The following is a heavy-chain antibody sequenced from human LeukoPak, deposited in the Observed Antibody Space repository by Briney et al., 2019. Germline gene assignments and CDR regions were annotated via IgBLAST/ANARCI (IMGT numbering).Heavy chain of an antibody. CDR1: GFTFGSYW. D-gene: IGHD1-26*01. J-gene: IGHJ4*02. Sequence: GGSLRLSCAASGFTFGSYWMHWVRQAPGKGLVWVSRINSDGSSTSYADSVKGRFTISRDNAKNTLYLQMNSLRAEDTAVYYCARGSSGSYPGYFDYWGQGTLVTVSS. CDR3: ARGSSGSYPGYFDY. CDR2: INSDGSST. V-gene: IGHV3-74*01.